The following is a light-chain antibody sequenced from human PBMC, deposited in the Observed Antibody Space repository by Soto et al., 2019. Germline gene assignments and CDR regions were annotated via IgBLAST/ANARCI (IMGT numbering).Light chain of an antibody. Sequence: SYELTQPPSVSVAPGQTAKITCGGNNLGSKTVHWYQQKPGQAPVLVVYDDSDRPSGIPERLSGSNSGNTATLTISRVEAGDEADYYCQVWDSSRDHYVFGAGTKLTVL. CDR2: DDS. J-gene: IGLJ1*01. V-gene: IGLV3-21*02. CDR1: NLGSKT. CDR3: QVWDSSRDHYV.